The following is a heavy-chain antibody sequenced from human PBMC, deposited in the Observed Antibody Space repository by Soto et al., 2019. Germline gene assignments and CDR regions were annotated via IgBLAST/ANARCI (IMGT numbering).Heavy chain of an antibody. CDR3: ARDPTDSGSFAAPDY. J-gene: IGHJ4*02. CDR1: GFTFSTYA. Sequence: PGGSLRLSCAASGFTFSTYAMSWVRQAPGKGLERVSTINTSGGSTYYADSVKGRFTISRDNSKNTLYLQMNSLRAEDTAVYYCARDPTDSGSFAAPDYWGQGTLVTVSS. V-gene: IGHV3-23*01. D-gene: IGHD1-26*01. CDR2: INTSGGST.